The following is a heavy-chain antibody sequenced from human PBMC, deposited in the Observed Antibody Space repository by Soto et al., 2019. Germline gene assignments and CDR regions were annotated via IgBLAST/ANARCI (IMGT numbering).Heavy chain of an antibody. CDR3: ARVRHSSSYWFDP. D-gene: IGHD6-13*01. V-gene: IGHV4-34*01. J-gene: IGHJ5*02. Sequence: SETLSLTCAVCGGSFSGYYWSWIRQPPGKGLEWIGEINHSGSTNYNPSLKSRVTISVDTSKNQFSLKLSSVTAADTAVYYCARVRHSSSYWFDPWGQGTLVTVSS. CDR1: GGSFSGYY. CDR2: INHSGST.